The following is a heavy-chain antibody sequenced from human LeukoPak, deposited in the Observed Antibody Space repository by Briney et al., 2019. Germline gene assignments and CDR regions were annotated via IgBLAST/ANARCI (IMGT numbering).Heavy chain of an antibody. V-gene: IGHV4-38-2*02. CDR2: IYHSGST. Sequence: SETLSLTCTVSGYSISSGYYWSWIRQPPGKGLEWIGSIYHSGSTYYNPSLKSRVTISVDTSKNQFSLKLSSVTAADTAVYYCARREGDYGDYFWGQGTLVTVSS. J-gene: IGHJ4*02. D-gene: IGHD4-17*01. CDR3: ARREGDYGDYF. CDR1: GYSISSGYY.